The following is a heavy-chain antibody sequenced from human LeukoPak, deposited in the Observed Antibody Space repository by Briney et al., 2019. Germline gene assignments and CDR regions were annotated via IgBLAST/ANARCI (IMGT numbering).Heavy chain of an antibody. D-gene: IGHD3-16*01. Sequence: GTSVKVSCKASGFTFTSSAMQWVRQARGQRLEWIGWIVVGSGNTNYAQKFQERVTITRDMSTSTAYMELSSLRSEDTAVYYCASTYVAQNWFDPWGQGTLVTVSS. V-gene: IGHV1-58*02. J-gene: IGHJ5*02. CDR3: ASTYVAQNWFDP. CDR1: GFTFTSSA. CDR2: IVVGSGNT.